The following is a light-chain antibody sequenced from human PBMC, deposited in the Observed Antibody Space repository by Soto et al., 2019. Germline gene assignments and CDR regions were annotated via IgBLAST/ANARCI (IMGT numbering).Light chain of an antibody. V-gene: IGKV1-6*01. CDR2: AAS. CDR1: QGIRNG. CDR3: LQEYNYPRT. J-gene: IGKJ1*01. Sequence: AIQMTQSPSSLSASVGDRVTITCRASQGIRNGLGWYQQKPGKAHKLLIYAASNLQSGVPSRFRGSGYGTDFALTISSLQPEDFATYYCLQEYNYPRTCGQGTKVEIK.